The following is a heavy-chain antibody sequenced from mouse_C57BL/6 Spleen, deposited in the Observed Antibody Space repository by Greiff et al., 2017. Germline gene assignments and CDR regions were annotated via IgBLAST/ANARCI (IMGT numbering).Heavy chain of an antibody. V-gene: IGHV1-22*01. Sequence: EVKLVESGPELVKPGASVKMSCKASGYTFTDYNMHWVKQSHGKSLEWIGYINPNNGGTSYNQKFKGKATLTVNKSSSTAYMELRSLTSEDSAVYYCVRAYYGSSPFAYWGQGTLVTVSA. CDR3: VRAYYGSSPFAY. CDR1: GYTFTDYN. D-gene: IGHD1-1*01. J-gene: IGHJ3*01. CDR2: INPNNGGT.